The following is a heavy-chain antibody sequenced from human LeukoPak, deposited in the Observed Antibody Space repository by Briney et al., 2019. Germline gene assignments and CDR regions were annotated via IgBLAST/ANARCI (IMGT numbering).Heavy chain of an antibody. CDR3: ARRCSSTSCLQY. D-gene: IGHD2-2*01. V-gene: IGHV3-11*04. CDR2: ISSGGTTI. J-gene: IGHJ4*02. CDR1: GFKTWLSDYY. Sequence: GGSLRLSCAPSGFKTWLSDYYMSWIRQAPGKGLEWVSYISSGGTTIHYAESVKGRFTISRDNAKNSVYLEMNSLKAEDTAVYYCARRCSSTSCLQYWGQGTLVTVSS.